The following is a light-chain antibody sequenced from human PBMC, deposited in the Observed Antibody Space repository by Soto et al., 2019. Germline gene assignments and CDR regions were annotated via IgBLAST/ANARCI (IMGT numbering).Light chain of an antibody. Sequence: DIQMTQTPSAMSASVGDSVTITCRASQGINNYLAWYQQKPGKVPVLLIYSASTLKAGIPSRFSGSGAGTDFTLTISSLQPEDFATYYCQKYDSAPRTFGQGTKV. J-gene: IGKJ1*01. CDR2: SAS. CDR3: QKYDSAPRT. V-gene: IGKV1-27*01. CDR1: QGINNY.